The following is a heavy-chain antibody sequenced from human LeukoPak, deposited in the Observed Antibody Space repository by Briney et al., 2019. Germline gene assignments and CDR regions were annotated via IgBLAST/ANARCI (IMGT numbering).Heavy chain of an antibody. CDR1: GGSISSYY. J-gene: IGHJ6*03. CDR2: IYTSGST. CDR3: AREGYGDSLGYYYMDV. D-gene: IGHD4-17*01. V-gene: IGHV4-4*07. Sequence: PSETLSLTCTVSGGSISSYYWSWIRQPAGKGLEWIGRIYTSGSTNYNPSLKSRVTMSVDTSKNQFSLKLSSVTAADTAVYYCAREGYGDSLGYYYMDVWGKGTMVTVS.